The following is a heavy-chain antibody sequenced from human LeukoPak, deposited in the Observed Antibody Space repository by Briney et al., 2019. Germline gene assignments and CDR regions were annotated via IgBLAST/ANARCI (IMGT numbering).Heavy chain of an antibody. CDR3: AAGSSSWYRDFQH. D-gene: IGHD6-13*01. Sequence: GGSLRLSCAASGFTFSSYGMSWVRQAPGKGPEWVSDISGSGGSTHYADSVKGRFTISRDNSKNTLYLQMNSLRAEDTAAYYCAAGSSSWYRDFQHWGQGTLVTVSS. V-gene: IGHV3-23*01. CDR1: GFTFSSYG. CDR2: ISGSGGST. J-gene: IGHJ1*01.